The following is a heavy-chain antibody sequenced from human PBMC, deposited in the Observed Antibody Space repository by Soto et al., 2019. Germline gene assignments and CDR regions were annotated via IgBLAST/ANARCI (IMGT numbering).Heavy chain of an antibody. CDR1: GFTFSSYW. D-gene: IGHD3-3*01. CDR3: ARVGKTYYDFWSGYYTHYYYGMDV. CDR2: IKQDGSEK. Sequence: GSLRLSCAASGFTFSSYWMSWVRQAPGKGLEWVANIKQDGSEKYYVDSVKGRFTISRDNAKNSLYLQMNSLRAEDTAVYYCARVGKTYYDFWSGYYTHYYYGMDVWGQGTTVTVSS. V-gene: IGHV3-7*01. J-gene: IGHJ6*02.